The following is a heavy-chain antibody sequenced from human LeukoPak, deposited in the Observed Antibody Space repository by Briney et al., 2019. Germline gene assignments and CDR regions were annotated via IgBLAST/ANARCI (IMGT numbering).Heavy chain of an antibody. CDR3: ARGGPSSDY. J-gene: IGHJ4*02. CDR1: GYSISSGYY. D-gene: IGHD1-26*01. V-gene: IGHV4-38-2*02. CDR2: IYHSGST. Sequence: PSETLSLTCTVSGYSISSGYYWGWIRQPPGKGLEWIGSIYHSGSTYYNPSLKSRVTISVDTSKNQFSLKLSSVTAADTAVYYCARGGPSSDYWGQGTLVIVSS.